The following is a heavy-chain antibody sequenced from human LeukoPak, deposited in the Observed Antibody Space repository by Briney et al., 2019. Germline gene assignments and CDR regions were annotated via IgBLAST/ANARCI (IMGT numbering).Heavy chain of an antibody. CDR2: IKQDGSEK. J-gene: IGHJ6*03. CDR1: GLTFSNYA. V-gene: IGHV3-7*01. Sequence: PGGSLRLSCAVSGLTFSNYAMSWVRQAPGKGLEWVANIKQDGSEKYYVDSVKGRFTISRDNAKNSLYLQMNSLRAEDTAVYYCARVPRGNYYYYYYMDVWGKGTTVTVSS. CDR3: ARVPRGNYYYYYYMDV.